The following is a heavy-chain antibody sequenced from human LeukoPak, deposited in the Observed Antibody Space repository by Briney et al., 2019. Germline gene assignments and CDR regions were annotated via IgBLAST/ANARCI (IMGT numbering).Heavy chain of an antibody. V-gene: IGHV3-23*01. CDR2: ISGSGGST. CDR1: GFTFSSYA. D-gene: IGHD3-3*01. CDR3: AATYYDFWGGYLMDV. J-gene: IGHJ6*02. Sequence: GGSLRLSCAASGFTFSSYAMSWVRQAPGKGLEWVSAISGSGGSTYYADSVKGRFTISRDNSKNTLYLQMNSLRAEDTAVYYCAATYYDFWGGYLMDVWGQGTTVTVSS.